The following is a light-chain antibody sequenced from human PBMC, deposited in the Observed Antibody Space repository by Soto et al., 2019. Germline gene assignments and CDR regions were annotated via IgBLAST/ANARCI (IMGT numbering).Light chain of an antibody. CDR1: QSVGSIY. CDR2: GAS. CDR3: QQYNNWPPYT. Sequence: EIVLTQSPGTLSLSPGERATLSCRTSQSVGSIYLAWYQQKPGQAPRLLMYGASTRATETPARFSGSGSATDFTLTISSLQSEDFAVYYCQQYNNWPPYTFGQGTRLEIK. J-gene: IGKJ5*01. V-gene: IGKV3-15*01.